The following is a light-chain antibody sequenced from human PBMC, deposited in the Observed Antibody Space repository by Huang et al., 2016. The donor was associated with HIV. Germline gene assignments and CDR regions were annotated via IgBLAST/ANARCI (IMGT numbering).Light chain of an antibody. Sequence: EIVLTQSPATLSLSPGESATLSCRASQSVRSYLAWYQQKFGQAPRLLMSAASNRATGIPDRFSGSGSGTDFTLTISSLEPEDFAVYYCQRSNWPPTFGGGTKVEIK. CDR2: AAS. CDR1: QSVRSY. J-gene: IGKJ4*01. V-gene: IGKV3-11*01. CDR3: QRSNWPPT.